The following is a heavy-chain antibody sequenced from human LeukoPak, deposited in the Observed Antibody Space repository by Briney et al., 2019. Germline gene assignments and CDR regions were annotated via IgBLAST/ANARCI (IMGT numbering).Heavy chain of an antibody. V-gene: IGHV3-30*18. CDR1: GFTFSSYG. CDR2: ISYDGSNK. J-gene: IGHJ4*02. Sequence: GGSLRLSCAASGFTFSSYGMHWVRQAPGKGLEWVAVISYDGSNKYYADSVKGRFTISRDNSKNTLYLQMNSLRAEDTAVYYCAKSSTAMVTRLDYWGQGTLSPSPQ. D-gene: IGHD5-18*01. CDR3: AKSSTAMVTRLDY.